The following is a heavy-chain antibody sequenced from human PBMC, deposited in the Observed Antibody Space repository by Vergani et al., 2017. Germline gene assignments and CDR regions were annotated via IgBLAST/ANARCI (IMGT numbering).Heavy chain of an antibody. V-gene: IGHV2-26*01. J-gene: IGHJ4*02. CDR1: GFSLSNARMG. D-gene: IGHD3-22*01. Sequence: QVTLKESGPVLLKPTETLTLTCTVSGFSLSNARMGVSWIRQPPGKALEWVAHIFSNDEKTYSTSLKSRLTISKDTSKSQVVLTMTNMDPVDTATYYCARVTYYYDSRGYYYAPPDFDDWGQGTLVTVAS. CDR3: ARVTYYYDSRGYYYAPPDFDD. CDR2: IFSNDEK.